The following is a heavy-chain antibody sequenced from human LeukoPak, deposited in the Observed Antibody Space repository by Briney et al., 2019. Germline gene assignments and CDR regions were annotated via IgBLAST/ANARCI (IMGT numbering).Heavy chain of an antibody. Sequence: SGGSLRLSCAASGFTFSSYGMHWVRQAPGKGLEWVAVIFDGGTTNYADSVKGRFTISRDNSKNTLYLQMNSLRAEDTAIYHCFSLDVASWGQGTLVTVSS. J-gene: IGHJ4*02. CDR3: FSLDVAS. CDR1: GFTFSSYG. CDR2: IFDGGTT. V-gene: IGHV3-53*01. D-gene: IGHD3-3*01.